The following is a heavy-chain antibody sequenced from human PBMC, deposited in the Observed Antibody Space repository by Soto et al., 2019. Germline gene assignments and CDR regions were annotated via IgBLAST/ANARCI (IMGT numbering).Heavy chain of an antibody. J-gene: IGHJ4*02. D-gene: IGHD3-22*01. CDR3: ARVAYYFDSSGYSTPRGYFDS. V-gene: IGHV1-18*01. CDR1: GYTFNTYG. Sequence: QVQLVQSGAEVKKPGASVKVSCKASGYTFNTYGISWVRQAPGQGLEWMGWISAYNGHTNYAQNLQGRVTMTTDTSTTTAYMELRSLTSDDTAVFYCARVAYYFDSSGYSTPRGYFDSWGQGTLVTVSS. CDR2: ISAYNGHT.